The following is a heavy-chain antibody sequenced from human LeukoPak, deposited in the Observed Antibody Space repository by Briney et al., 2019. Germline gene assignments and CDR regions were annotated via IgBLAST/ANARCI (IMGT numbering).Heavy chain of an antibody. V-gene: IGHV3-21*04. CDR3: ARGGASSGDYFDY. D-gene: IGHD6-19*01. Sequence: GGSLRLSCAASGFTFSSYAMRWVRQAPGKGLEWVSAISSSGSTIYYADSVKGRFTISRDNAKNSLYLQMNSLRAEDTAVYYCARGGASSGDYFDYWGQGTLVTVSS. CDR2: ISSSGSTI. CDR1: GFTFSSYA. J-gene: IGHJ4*02.